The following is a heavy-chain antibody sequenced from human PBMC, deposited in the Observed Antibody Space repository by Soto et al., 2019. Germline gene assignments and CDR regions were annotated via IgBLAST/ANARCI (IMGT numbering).Heavy chain of an antibody. CDR2: IKQDGSEK. Sequence: GSLRLSCAASGFTFSSYWMSWVRQAPGKGLEWVANIKQDGSEKYYVDSVKGRFTISRDNAKNSLYLQMNSLRAEDTAVYYCARVYTTGTPSGYYYYMDVWGKGTTVTVSS. CDR3: ARVYTTGTPSGYYYYMDV. CDR1: GFTFSSYW. J-gene: IGHJ6*03. V-gene: IGHV3-7*01. D-gene: IGHD1-1*01.